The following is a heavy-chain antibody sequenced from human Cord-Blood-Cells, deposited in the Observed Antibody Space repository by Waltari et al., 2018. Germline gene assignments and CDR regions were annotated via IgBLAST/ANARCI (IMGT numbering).Heavy chain of an antibody. CDR1: GGSISSYY. Sequence: QVQLQESCPGLVKPSETLSLTCTVSGGSISSYYWSSVRQPAGKGLEWIWRIYTSGSTNYNPSLKSRVTMSVDTSKNQFSLKLSSVTAADTAVYYCAREAEMYYDFWSGYNWFDPWGQGTLVTVSS. CDR3: AREAEMYYDFWSGYNWFDP. CDR2: IYTSGST. D-gene: IGHD3-3*01. J-gene: IGHJ5*02. V-gene: IGHV4-4*07.